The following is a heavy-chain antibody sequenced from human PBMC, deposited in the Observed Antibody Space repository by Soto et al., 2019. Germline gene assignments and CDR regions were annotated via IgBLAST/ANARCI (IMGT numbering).Heavy chain of an antibody. CDR3: ATEPPPNYYYYYYMDV. V-gene: IGHV3-30*03. CDR2: ISYDGSNK. J-gene: IGHJ6*03. Sequence: GGSLRLSCAASGFTFSSYGMHWVRQAPGKGLEWVAVISYDGSNKYYADSVKGRFTISRDNSKNTLYLQMNSLRAEDTAVYYCATEPPPNYYYYYYMDVWGKGTTVTVSS. CDR1: GFTFSSYG.